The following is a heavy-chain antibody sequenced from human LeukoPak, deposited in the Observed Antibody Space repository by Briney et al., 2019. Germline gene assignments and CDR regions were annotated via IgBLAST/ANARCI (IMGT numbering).Heavy chain of an antibody. CDR3: ARVHRGLHFDY. Sequence: GGSLRLSCAASGFTFSSYSMNWVRQAPGKGLEWVSSISSGSSYIYYADSVKGRFTISRDNAKNSLYLQMNSLRAEDTAVYYCARVHRGLHFDYWGQGTLVTVSS. V-gene: IGHV3-21*01. CDR2: ISSGSSYI. J-gene: IGHJ4*02. CDR1: GFTFSSYS. D-gene: IGHD3-10*01.